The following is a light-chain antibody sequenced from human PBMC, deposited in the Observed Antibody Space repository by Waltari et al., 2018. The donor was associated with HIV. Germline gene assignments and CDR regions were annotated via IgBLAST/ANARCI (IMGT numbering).Light chain of an antibody. J-gene: IGKJ4*01. CDR1: QSVNYY. CDR3: QQRSNWPPIT. CDR2: DAS. V-gene: IGKV3-11*01. Sequence: IVLTQYPATLSLSPGERATLSCRASQSVNYYLAWYQQKPGQAPRLLIYDASNRATGVPARFSGSGSGTDFTLTISSLEPEDFAVYYCQQRSNWPPITFGGGTKVEIK.